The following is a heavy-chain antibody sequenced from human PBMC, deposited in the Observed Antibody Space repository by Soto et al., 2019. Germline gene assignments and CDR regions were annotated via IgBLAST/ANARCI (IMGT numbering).Heavy chain of an antibody. D-gene: IGHD2-2*01. V-gene: IGHV3-66*01. J-gene: IGHJ4*02. Sequence: EVQLVESGGGLVQPRGSLRLSCVVSGFAVSSNYMSWVRQAPGKGLEWVSVIYSGGSTYYADSVKGRFTISRDNSKNTLYLQMNSLRAEDTAVYYCARWAAAVDYWGQGTLVTVSS. CDR3: ARWAAAVDY. CDR2: IYSGGST. CDR1: GFAVSSNY.